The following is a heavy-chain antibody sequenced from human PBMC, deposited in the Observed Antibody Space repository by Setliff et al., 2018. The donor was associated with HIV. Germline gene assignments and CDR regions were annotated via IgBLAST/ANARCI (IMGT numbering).Heavy chain of an antibody. CDR1: GDSINSRPYY. CDR2: VFYSGST. CDR3: ARFPTGVTAPGF. V-gene: IGHV4-39*01. Sequence: SETLSLTCSVSGDSINSRPYYYGWLRQPPGKGLEWIGNVFYSGSTYYNPSLKSRVSMSIDTSRNQFSLKLTSVTAADTAVYFCARFPTGVTAPGFWGRGTLVTVSS. D-gene: IGHD2-21*02. J-gene: IGHJ4*02.